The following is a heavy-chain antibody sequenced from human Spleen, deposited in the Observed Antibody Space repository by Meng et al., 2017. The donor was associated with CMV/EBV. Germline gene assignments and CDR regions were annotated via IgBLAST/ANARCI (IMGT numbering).Heavy chain of an antibody. V-gene: IGHV1-2*02. Sequence: ASVKVSCKACGYTFTGYYMHWVRQAPGQGLEWMGWINPNSGGTNYAQKFQGRVTMTRDTSISTAYMELSRLRSDDTAVYYCARGDGYAPLGDYWGQGTLVTVSS. D-gene: IGHD5-24*01. CDR3: ARGDGYAPLGDY. CDR2: INPNSGGT. J-gene: IGHJ4*02. CDR1: GYTFTGYY.